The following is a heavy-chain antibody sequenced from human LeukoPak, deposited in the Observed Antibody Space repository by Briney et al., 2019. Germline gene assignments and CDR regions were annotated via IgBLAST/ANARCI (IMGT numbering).Heavy chain of an antibody. V-gene: IGHV5-51*01. D-gene: IGHD5-12*01. CDR1: GYRFTSHW. Sequence: GESLKISCKGSGYRFTSHWIGWVRQMPGKGLEWMGIIYPGDSDTRYSPSFQGQVTVSADKSISTAYLQWSSLKASDTAMYYCARRVNSGYDYSMDYWGQGTLVTVSS. J-gene: IGHJ4*02. CDR2: IYPGDSDT. CDR3: ARRVNSGYDYSMDY.